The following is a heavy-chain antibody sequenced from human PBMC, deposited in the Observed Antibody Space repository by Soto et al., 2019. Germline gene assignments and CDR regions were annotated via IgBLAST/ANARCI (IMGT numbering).Heavy chain of an antibody. D-gene: IGHD2-15*01. Sequence: GGSLRLSCAPSGFIFSNYAMSWVRQARGKGLEWVSAISGSGADTYYTESVKGRFTISRDNFKNTLYLQMNSLRAEDTAVYYCAKGTGRSGGSVFDYWGQGTLVTVSS. CDR2: ISGSGADT. J-gene: IGHJ4*02. CDR1: GFIFSNYA. V-gene: IGHV3-23*01. CDR3: AKGTGRSGGSVFDY.